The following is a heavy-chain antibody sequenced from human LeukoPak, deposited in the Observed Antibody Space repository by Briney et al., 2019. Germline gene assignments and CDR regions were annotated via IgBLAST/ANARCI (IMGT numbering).Heavy chain of an antibody. CDR2: IYYSGST. V-gene: IGHV4-39*07. CDR1: GGSISSSSYY. J-gene: IGHJ4*02. CDR3: ARVERDYGSSVVNFDY. D-gene: IGHD4-17*01. Sequence: SGTLSLTCTVSGGSISSSSYYWGWIRQPPGKGLEWIGSIYYSGSTYYNPSLKSRVTISVDTSKNQFSLKLSSVTAADTAVYYCARVERDYGSSVVNFDYWGQGTLVTVSS.